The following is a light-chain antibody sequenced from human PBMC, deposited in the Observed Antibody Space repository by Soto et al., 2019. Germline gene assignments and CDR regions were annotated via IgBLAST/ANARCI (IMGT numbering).Light chain of an antibody. CDR3: QQYGSSSCT. CDR1: QSVSSSY. CDR2: GAS. J-gene: IGKJ1*01. V-gene: IGKV3-20*01. Sequence: EIVLTQSPGTLSLSPGERATLSCRASQSVSSSYLAWYQQKPSQAPRLLIYGASSRATGIPDRFSGSGSGKYFTLTISRLEAEDFAVYYCQQYGSSSCTFGQGTKVEIK.